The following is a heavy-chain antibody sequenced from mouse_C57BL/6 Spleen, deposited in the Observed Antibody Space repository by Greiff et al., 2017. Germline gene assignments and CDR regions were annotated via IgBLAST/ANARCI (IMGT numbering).Heavy chain of an antibody. CDR1: GYTFTTYP. CDR3: ARNDYEKDAMDY. CDR2: FHPYNDDT. J-gene: IGHJ4*01. Sequence: QVQLKESGAELVKPGASVKMSCKASGYTFTTYPIEWMKQNHGKSLEWIGNFHPYNDDTKYNEKLKGKATLTVEKSSSTVYLELSRLTSDDSAVYYCARNDYEKDAMDYWGQGTSVTVSS. D-gene: IGHD2-4*01. V-gene: IGHV1-47*01.